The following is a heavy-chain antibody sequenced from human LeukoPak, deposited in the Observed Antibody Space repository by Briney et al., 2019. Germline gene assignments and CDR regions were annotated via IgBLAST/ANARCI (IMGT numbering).Heavy chain of an antibody. D-gene: IGHD3-10*01. CDR2: IGTVGDT. Sequence: GGSLRLSCAASGFTFSGYDFHWVRQATGRGLEWVSAIGTVGDTHYLDSVKGRFTISRENAKNSLYLQMNSLRAGDTAVYYCARETGDVLLGAFDIWGQGTMSPSLQ. CDR1: GFTFSGYD. CDR3: ARETGDVLLGAFDI. V-gene: IGHV3-13*04. J-gene: IGHJ3*02.